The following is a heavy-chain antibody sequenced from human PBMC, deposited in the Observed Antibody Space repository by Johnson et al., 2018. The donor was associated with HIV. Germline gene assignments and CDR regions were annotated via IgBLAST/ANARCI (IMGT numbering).Heavy chain of an antibody. CDR2: ISYDGSNK. J-gene: IGHJ3*02. Sequence: QVQLVESGGGVVQPGGSLRLSCAASGFTFSSYGMHWVRQAPGKGLEWVAFISYDGSNKYYADSVKGRFTISRDNSKNTLYRQMNSLRAGDTAVYFCARGSGVHSAFDIWGQGTVVTVSS. CDR3: ARGSGVHSAFDI. D-gene: IGHD3-10*01. V-gene: IGHV3-30*19. CDR1: GFTFSSYG.